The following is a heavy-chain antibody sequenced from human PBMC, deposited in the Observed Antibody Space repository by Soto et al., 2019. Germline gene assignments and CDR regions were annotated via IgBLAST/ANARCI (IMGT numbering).Heavy chain of an antibody. CDR3: ARLMTTVTTNYYYCMDV. CDR1: GGSIRSYH. D-gene: IGHD4-4*01. J-gene: IGHJ6*02. CDR2: IYYSGST. Sequence: SETLYPTFTVSGGSIRSYHWSWIRPPPGKGMEWIGDIYYSGSTNYNPPLKGRVTISLDTSKKQFSLKLSSVNAADTASYYCARLMTTVTTNYYYCMDVWGQAATVTVSS. V-gene: IGHV4-59*01.